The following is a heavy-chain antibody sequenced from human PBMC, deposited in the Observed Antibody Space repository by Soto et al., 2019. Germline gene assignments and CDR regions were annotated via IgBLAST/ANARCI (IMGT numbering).Heavy chain of an antibody. J-gene: IGHJ4*02. D-gene: IGHD4-17*01. CDR2: FDPEDGET. V-gene: IGHV1-24*01. CDR1: GYTLTELS. CDR3: ATVQYGDYAPTFDY. Sequence: ASVKVSCKVSGYTLTELSMHWVRQAPGKGLEWMGGFDPEDGETIYAQKFQGRVTMTEDTSTDTAYMELSSLRSEDTAVYYCATVQYGDYAPTFDYWGQGTLVTVSS.